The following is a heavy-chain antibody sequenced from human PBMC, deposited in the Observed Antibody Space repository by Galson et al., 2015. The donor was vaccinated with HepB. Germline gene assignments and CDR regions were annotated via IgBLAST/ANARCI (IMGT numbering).Heavy chain of an antibody. J-gene: IGHJ3*02. CDR3: TTEQRITMIVVVGGGGGDDAFDI. D-gene: IGHD3-22*01. V-gene: IGHV3-15*01. CDR1: GFTFSNAW. CDR2: IKSKTDGGTT. Sequence: SLRLSCAASGFTFSNAWMSWVRQAPGKGLEWVGRIKSKTDGGTTDYAAPAKGRFTISRDDSKNTLYLQMNSLKTEDTAVYYCTTEQRITMIVVVGGGGGDDAFDIWGQGTMVTVSS.